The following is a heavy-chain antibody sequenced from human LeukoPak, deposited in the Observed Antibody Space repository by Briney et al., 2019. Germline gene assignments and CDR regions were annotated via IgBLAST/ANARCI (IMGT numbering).Heavy chain of an antibody. D-gene: IGHD3-10*01. CDR3: AKADYITMVRGGNDY. Sequence: GGSLRLSCAASGFTFSSYAMGWVRQAPGKGLEWVSAISGSGGSTYYADSVKGRFTISRDNSKNTLYLQMNSLRAEDTAVYYCAKADYITMVRGGNDYWGQGTLVTVSS. J-gene: IGHJ4*02. CDR1: GFTFSSYA. CDR2: ISGSGGST. V-gene: IGHV3-23*01.